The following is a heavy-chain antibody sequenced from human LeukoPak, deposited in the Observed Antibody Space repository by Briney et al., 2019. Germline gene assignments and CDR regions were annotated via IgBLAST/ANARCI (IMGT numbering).Heavy chain of an antibody. Sequence: GASVKVSCKASGGTFSSYAISWVRQAPGQGLEWMGGIIPIFGTANYAQKFQGRVTITADKSTSTAYMELSSLRSEDTAVYYCAAVFSPDYYYYYYMDVWGKGTTVTISS. V-gene: IGHV1-69*06. D-gene: IGHD6-19*01. J-gene: IGHJ6*03. CDR1: GGTFSSYA. CDR2: IIPIFGTA. CDR3: AAVFSPDYYYYYYMDV.